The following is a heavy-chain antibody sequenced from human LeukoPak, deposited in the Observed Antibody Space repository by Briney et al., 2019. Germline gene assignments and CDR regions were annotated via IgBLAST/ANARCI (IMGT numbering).Heavy chain of an antibody. CDR2: ISSSSSYI. V-gene: IGHV3-21*01. CDR3: ARDPIAYYYDSSGYSYYYYYGMDV. J-gene: IGHJ6*02. Sequence: GGSLRLSCAASGFTFSSYSMNWVRQAPGKGLEWVSSISSSSSYIYYADPVKGRFTISRDNAKNSLYLQMNSLRAEDTAVYYCARDPIAYYYDSSGYSYYYYYGMDVWGQGTLVTVSS. CDR1: GFTFSSYS. D-gene: IGHD3-22*01.